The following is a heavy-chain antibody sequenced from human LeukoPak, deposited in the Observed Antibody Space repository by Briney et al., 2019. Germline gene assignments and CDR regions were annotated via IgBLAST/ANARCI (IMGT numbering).Heavy chain of an antibody. CDR2: INPNSGGT. D-gene: IGHD3-9*01. CDR3: ARVGSLIPNYGRYFDQSDWFDP. CDR1: GYTFTGYY. Sequence: GASVKVSCKASGYTFTGYYMHWVRQAPGQGLEWMGWINPNSGGTNYAQKFQGRVTMTRDTSISTAYMELSRLRSDDTAVYYCARVGSLIPNYGRYFDQSDWFDPWGQGTLVTVSS. V-gene: IGHV1-2*02. J-gene: IGHJ5*02.